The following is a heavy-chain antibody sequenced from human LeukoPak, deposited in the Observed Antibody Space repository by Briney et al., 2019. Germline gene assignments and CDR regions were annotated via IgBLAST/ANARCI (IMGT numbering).Heavy chain of an antibody. CDR2: ISYDGSNK. CDR1: GFTFSSYG. J-gene: IGHJ4*02. CDR3: AKGGLRWELLAGIDY. Sequence: GGSLRLSCAASGFTFSSYGMHWVRQAPGKGLEWVAVISYDGSNKYYADSVKGRFTISRDNSKNTLYLQMNSLRAEDTAVYYCAKGGLRWELLAGIDYWGQGTLVTVSS. D-gene: IGHD1-26*01. V-gene: IGHV3-30*18.